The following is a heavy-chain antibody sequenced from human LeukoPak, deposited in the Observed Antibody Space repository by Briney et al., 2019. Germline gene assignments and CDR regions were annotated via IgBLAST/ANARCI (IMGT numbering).Heavy chain of an antibody. J-gene: IGHJ4*02. CDR2: ISSSSSYI. Sequence: GGSLRLSCAASGFTFSSYSMNWVRQAPGKGLEWVSSISSSSSYIYYADSVKGRFTISRDNAKNSLYLQMNSLRAEDTAGYYCARGGVAVAGIGYYGGQGTLVTVSS. V-gene: IGHV3-21*01. D-gene: IGHD6-19*01. CDR3: ARGGVAVAGIGYY. CDR1: GFTFSSYS.